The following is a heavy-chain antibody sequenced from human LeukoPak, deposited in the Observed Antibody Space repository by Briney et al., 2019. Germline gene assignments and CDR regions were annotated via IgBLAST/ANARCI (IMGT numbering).Heavy chain of an antibody. CDR2: INPNSGGT. CDR1: GYTFTVYY. V-gene: IGHV1-2*02. D-gene: IGHD2-15*01. Sequence: ASVTVSFTASGYTFTVYYMHWVRQAPGQGHEWMGWINPNSGGTNYAQKFQGRVTMTRDTSISTAYMELSRLRSDDTAVYYCASGREYCSGGSCYSSDDAFDIWGQGTMVTVSS. J-gene: IGHJ3*02. CDR3: ASGREYCSGGSCYSSDDAFDI.